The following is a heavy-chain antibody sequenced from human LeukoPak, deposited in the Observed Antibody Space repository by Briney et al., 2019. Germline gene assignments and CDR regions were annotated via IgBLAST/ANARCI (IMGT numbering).Heavy chain of an antibody. Sequence: GGSLRLSCAASGFTFDDYAMHWVRQAPGKGLEWVSGISWNSGSIGYADSVKGRFTISRDNAKNSLYLQMNSLRAEDTALYYCAKGGEYSGYDFDAFDIWGQGTMVTVSS. J-gene: IGHJ3*02. D-gene: IGHD5-12*01. CDR2: ISWNSGSI. V-gene: IGHV3-9*01. CDR3: AKGGEYSGYDFDAFDI. CDR1: GFTFDDYA.